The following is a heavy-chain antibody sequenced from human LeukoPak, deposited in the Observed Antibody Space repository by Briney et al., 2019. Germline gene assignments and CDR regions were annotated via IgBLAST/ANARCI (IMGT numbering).Heavy chain of an antibody. V-gene: IGHV4-34*01. CDR3: ARGPGSSSWYTYPAGGWFDP. D-gene: IGHD6-13*01. CDR1: GGSFSGYY. CDR2: INHSGST. Sequence: SETLSLTCAVYGGSFSGYYWSWIRQPPGKGLEWIGEINHSGSTNYNPSLKSRVTISVDTSKNQFSLKLSSVTAADTAVYYCARGPGSSSWYTYPAGGWFDPWGQGTLVTVSS. J-gene: IGHJ5*02.